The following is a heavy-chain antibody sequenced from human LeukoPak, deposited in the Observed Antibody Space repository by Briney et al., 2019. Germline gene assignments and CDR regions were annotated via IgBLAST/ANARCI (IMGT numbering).Heavy chain of an antibody. V-gene: IGHV1-69*13. J-gene: IGHJ4*02. CDR2: IFPLFEIT. CDR1: GGTFNNYA. CDR3: ARGKESHGHYFHY. Sequence: SVKVSCKASGGTFNNYAINWVRQAPGQGLEWMGGIFPLFEITNYAQRFRGRVTITADESTSTAYMELNSLRTEDTAVYYCARGKESHGHYFHYWGQGTLVTVSS.